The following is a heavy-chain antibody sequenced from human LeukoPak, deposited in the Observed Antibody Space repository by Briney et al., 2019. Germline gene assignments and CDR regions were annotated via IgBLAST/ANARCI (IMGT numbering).Heavy chain of an antibody. CDR1: GFTFTSYA. J-gene: IGHJ4*02. V-gene: IGHV3-23*01. CDR2: ITGQSETI. CDR3: AKSKGSGTYCFDY. D-gene: IGHD3-10*01. Sequence: PGGSLRLSCAASGFTFTSYAMTWVRQAPGKGLEWVSTITGQSETIWYADSVKGRFTISRDKSKNTVYLQMNSLRAEDTATYYCAKSKGSGTYCFDYWGQGSPVTVSS.